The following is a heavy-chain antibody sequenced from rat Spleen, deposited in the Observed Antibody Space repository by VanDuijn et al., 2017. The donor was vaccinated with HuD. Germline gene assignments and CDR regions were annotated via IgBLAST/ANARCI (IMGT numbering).Heavy chain of an antibody. CDR2: FSYDGSTT. D-gene: IGHD4-6*01. CDR3: TRGTYFRH. Sequence: EVQLVESDGGLVQPGRSLKLSCAASGFTFSDYYMAWVRQAPTKGLEWVATFSYDGSTTYYRDSVKGRFTISRDIAKSTLYLQMNNLRSEDTATYFCTRGTYFRHWGQGVMVTVSS. CDR1: GFTFSDYY. V-gene: IGHV5-29*01. J-gene: IGHJ2*01.